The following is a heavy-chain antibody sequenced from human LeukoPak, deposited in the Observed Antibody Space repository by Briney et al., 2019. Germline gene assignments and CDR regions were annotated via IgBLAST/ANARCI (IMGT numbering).Heavy chain of an antibody. CDR2: IYHSGST. CDR1: GGSISSGGYS. Sequence: SETLSLTCAVSGGSISSGGYSWSWIRQPPGKGLEWIGYIYHSGSTYYNPSLKSRVTISVDRSKNQFSLKLSSVTAADTAVYYCARDSSSSGVDYWGQGTLVTVSS. J-gene: IGHJ4*02. CDR3: ARDSSSSGVDY. V-gene: IGHV4-30-2*01. D-gene: IGHD6-6*01.